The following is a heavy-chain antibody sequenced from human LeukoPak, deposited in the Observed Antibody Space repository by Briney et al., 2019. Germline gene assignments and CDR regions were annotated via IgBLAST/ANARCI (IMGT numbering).Heavy chain of an antibody. CDR3: ARGVAAAGTPHPGY. V-gene: IGHV1-8*01. CDR2: MNPNSGNT. J-gene: IGHJ4*02. CDR1: GYTFTSYD. D-gene: IGHD6-13*01. Sequence: GASVKVSCKASGYTFTSYDINWVRQATGQGLEWMGWMNPNSGNTGYAQKFQGRVTMTRNTSISTAYMELSSLRSEDTAVYYCARGVAAAGTPHPGYWGQGTLVTVSS.